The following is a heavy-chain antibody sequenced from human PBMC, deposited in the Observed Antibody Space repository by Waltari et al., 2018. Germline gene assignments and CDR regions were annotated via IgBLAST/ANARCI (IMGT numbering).Heavy chain of an antibody. D-gene: IGHD5-12*01. CDR3: ARGEVEVATIIEEEDYYYYGMDV. CDR1: SYS. J-gene: IGHJ6*02. V-gene: IGHV3-21*01. Sequence: SYSMNWVRQAPGKGLEWVSSISSSSSYIYYADSVKGRFTISRDNAKNSLYLQMNSLRAEDTAVYYCARGEVEVATIIEEEDYYYYGMDVWGQGTTVTVSS. CDR2: ISSSSSYI.